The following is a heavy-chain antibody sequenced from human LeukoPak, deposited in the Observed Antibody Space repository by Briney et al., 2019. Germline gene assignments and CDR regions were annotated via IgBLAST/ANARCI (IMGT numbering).Heavy chain of an antibody. V-gene: IGHV1-3*01. CDR2: INAGDGNT. CDR1: GYTFTSYA. J-gene: IGHJ6*02. D-gene: IGHD6-19*01. CDR3: ARAPTGIAVASYGMDA. Sequence: ASVKVSCKASGYTFTSYAMHWVRQAPGQRLEWMGWINAGDGNTKYSQKFQGRVTITRDTSASTAYMELSSLRSEDTAVYYCARAPTGIAVASYGMDAWGQGTTVTVSS.